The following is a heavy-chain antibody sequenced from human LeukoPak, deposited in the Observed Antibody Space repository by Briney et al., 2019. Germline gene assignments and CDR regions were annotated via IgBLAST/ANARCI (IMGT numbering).Heavy chain of an antibody. CDR2: INSDGYSI. D-gene: IGHD3-10*01. J-gene: IGHJ4*02. CDR1: GFTFSSYW. V-gene: IGHV3-74*03. CDR3: TRDRTGMGDY. Sequence: GGSLRLSCAASGFTFSSYWMHWVRQAPGKGLVWVSRINSDGYSITYADSVKGRFTISRDNAKNTLYLQMNSLRAEDTAVYYCTRDRTGMGDYWGQGNLVTVSS.